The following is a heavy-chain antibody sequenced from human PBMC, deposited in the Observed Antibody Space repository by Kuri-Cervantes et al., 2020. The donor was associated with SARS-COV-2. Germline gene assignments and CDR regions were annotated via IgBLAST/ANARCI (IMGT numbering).Heavy chain of an antibody. Sequence: GSLRLSCAVYGGSFSGYYWSWIRQPPGKGPEWIGEINHSGSTNYNPSLKSRVTISADTSKNQFSLKLSSVTAADTAVYYCARDPNHYDSSGYYYFDYWGQGTLVTVSS. CDR1: GGSFSGYY. D-gene: IGHD3-22*01. CDR3: ARDPNHYDSSGYYYFDY. V-gene: IGHV4-34*01. CDR2: INHSGST. J-gene: IGHJ4*02.